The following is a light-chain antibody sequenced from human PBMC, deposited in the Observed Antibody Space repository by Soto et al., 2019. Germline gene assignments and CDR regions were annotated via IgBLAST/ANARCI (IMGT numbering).Light chain of an antibody. V-gene: IGKV1-5*03. CDR1: QTISSW. J-gene: IGKJ3*01. CDR2: KAS. Sequence: DIKMTQSPSTLSGSVGDRVTITCRASQTISSWLAWYQQKPGKAPKLLIYKASTLKSGVPSRFSGSGSGTEFTLTISSLQPDDFATYYCQQLNSYPRFAFGPGTKVDI. CDR3: QQLNSYPRFA.